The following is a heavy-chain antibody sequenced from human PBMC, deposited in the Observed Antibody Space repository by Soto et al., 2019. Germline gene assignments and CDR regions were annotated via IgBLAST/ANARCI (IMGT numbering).Heavy chain of an antibody. CDR2: ISYDGSNK. J-gene: IGHJ4*02. D-gene: IGHD1-1*01. CDR1: GFTFSSYG. V-gene: IGHV3-30*18. Sequence: GGSLRLSCAASGFTFSSYGMHWVRQAPGKGLEWVAVISYDGSNKYYADSVKGRFTMSRENSKNTLYLQMNSLRAEETAVYYCAKPWGTTGGGDYWGQGTLVTVSS. CDR3: AKPWGTTGGGDY.